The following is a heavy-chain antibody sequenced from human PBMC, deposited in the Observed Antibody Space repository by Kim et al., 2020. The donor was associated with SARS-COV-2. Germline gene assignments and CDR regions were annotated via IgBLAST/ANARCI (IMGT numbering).Heavy chain of an antibody. V-gene: IGHV4-4*07. CDR3: AGAKVGTADFNY. J-gene: IGHJ4*02. Sequence: KYNPSLKSRVTMSVDTSKNQFSLKVSSVTAADTAVYYCAGAKVGTADFNYWGQGTLVTVSS. D-gene: IGHD2-2*01.